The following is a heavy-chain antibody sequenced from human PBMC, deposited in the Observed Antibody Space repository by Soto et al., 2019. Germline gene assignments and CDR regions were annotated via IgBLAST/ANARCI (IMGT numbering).Heavy chain of an antibody. J-gene: IGHJ4*02. V-gene: IGHV3-74*03. CDR1: VFTFTHYR. D-gene: IGHD1-1*01. CDR3: ARAGDWNYVQDF. CDR2: INSDGARI. Sequence: QSGGALRLSCAASVFTFTHYRIDWVRQPPGKGLEWVGRINSDGARIEYGDSVKGRFTISRDNAHNMVFLQMNSLTDEDSCVYFCARAGDWNYVQDFWGQGTLVTVSS.